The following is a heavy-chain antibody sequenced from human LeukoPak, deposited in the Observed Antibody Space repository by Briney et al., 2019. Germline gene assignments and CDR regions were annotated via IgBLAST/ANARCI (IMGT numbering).Heavy chain of an antibody. CDR3: ARELRGLATGYFDL. CDR1: GFTFSNYE. CDR2: ISSSGSTV. V-gene: IGHV3-48*03. J-gene: IGHJ2*01. D-gene: IGHD5-24*01. Sequence: GGSLRLSCAASGFTFSNYELNWVRQAPGMGLEWVSYISSSGSTVYHADSVKGRFTISRDNARNSLYLQMNSLRAEDTAVYYCARELRGLATGYFDLWGRGTLVTVSS.